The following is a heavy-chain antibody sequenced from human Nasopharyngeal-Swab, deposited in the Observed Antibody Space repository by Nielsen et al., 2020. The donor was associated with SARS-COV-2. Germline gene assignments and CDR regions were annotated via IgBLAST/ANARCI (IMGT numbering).Heavy chain of an antibody. J-gene: IGHJ4*01. V-gene: IGHV3-49*03. D-gene: IGHD3-22*01. CDR1: GFIFGDYA. Sequence: SLRLSCTASGFIFGDYAMSWFRQAPGKGLEWVGLIRSRAYGGTTKYAASVNGRFSISRDDSKSIAYLQMNSLKTEDTAVYYCSRAREIYYYDSSGYYFDSWGHGTLVTVSS. CDR3: SRAREIYYYDSSGYYFDS. CDR2: IRSRAYGGTT.